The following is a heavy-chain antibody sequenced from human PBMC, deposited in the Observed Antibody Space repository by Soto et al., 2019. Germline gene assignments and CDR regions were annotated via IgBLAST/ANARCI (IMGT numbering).Heavy chain of an antibody. CDR1: GYTFTGYY. Sequence: ASVQVSCKASGYTFTGYYMHWVRQAPGQGLAWMGWINSNSGGTNYAQKLQGRVTMTRDTSISTAYMELSRLRSDDTAVYYCARDKNYYDSSGPVDPWGQGTLVTVSS. J-gene: IGHJ5*02. CDR3: ARDKNYYDSSGPVDP. V-gene: IGHV1-2*02. D-gene: IGHD3-22*01. CDR2: INSNSGGT.